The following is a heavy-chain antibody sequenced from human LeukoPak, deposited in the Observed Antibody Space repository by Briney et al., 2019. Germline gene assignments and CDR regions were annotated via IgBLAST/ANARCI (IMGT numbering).Heavy chain of an antibody. CDR1: GFTFSSYE. Sequence: GGSLRLSCAASGFTFSSYEMNWVRQAPGKGLEWVSYISSSGSTIYYTDSVKGRFTISRDNAKNSLYLQMNSLRAEDTAVYYCARESYCTNGVCYGAFDIWGQGTMVTVSS. V-gene: IGHV3-48*03. CDR2: ISSSGSTI. J-gene: IGHJ3*02. CDR3: ARESYCTNGVCYGAFDI. D-gene: IGHD2-8*01.